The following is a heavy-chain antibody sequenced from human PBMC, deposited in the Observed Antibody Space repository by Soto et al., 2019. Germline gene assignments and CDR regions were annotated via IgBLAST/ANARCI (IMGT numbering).Heavy chain of an antibody. CDR1: GFIFRNYA. Sequence: QVQLVESGGGVVQPGGSLRLSCVGSGFIFRNYAMHWVRQAPGKGLEWVAVISLDGTTYYYAASVKGRFTISRDNSKNTLYLQMDSLRSEDTATFYCARELVEAASVLDYWGQGTLVTVTS. D-gene: IGHD6-25*01. CDR3: ARELVEAASVLDY. J-gene: IGHJ4*02. V-gene: IGHV3-30*01. CDR2: ISLDGTTY.